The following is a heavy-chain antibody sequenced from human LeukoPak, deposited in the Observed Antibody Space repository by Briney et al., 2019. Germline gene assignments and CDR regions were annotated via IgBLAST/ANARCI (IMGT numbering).Heavy chain of an antibody. CDR2: IYYSGST. V-gene: IGHV4-59*01. J-gene: IGHJ6*03. CDR3: ARVEEGYGSGRRENYYYYYMDV. Sequence: SETLSLTCTFSGGSISSYYWTWIRQPPGKGLEWIGYIYYSGSTNYNPSLKSRVTISVDTSKNQFSLKLSSVTAADTAVYYCARVEEGYGSGRRENYYYYYMDVWGKGTTVTISS. D-gene: IGHD3-10*01. CDR1: GGSISSYY.